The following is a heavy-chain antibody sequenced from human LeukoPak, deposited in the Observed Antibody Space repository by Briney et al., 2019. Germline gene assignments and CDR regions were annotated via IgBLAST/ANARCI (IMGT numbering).Heavy chain of an antibody. CDR1: GFTFSSYS. V-gene: IGHV3-21*01. Sequence: GGSLRLSCAASGFTFSSYSMNWVRQAPGKGLEWVSSISSSSSYIYYADSVKGRFTISRDNAKNSLYLQMNSLRAEDTAVYYCARDLSPLGYYYGSGSPVGYWGQGTLVTVSS. CDR2: ISSSSSYI. J-gene: IGHJ4*02. CDR3: ARDLSPLGYYYGSGSPVGY. D-gene: IGHD3-10*01.